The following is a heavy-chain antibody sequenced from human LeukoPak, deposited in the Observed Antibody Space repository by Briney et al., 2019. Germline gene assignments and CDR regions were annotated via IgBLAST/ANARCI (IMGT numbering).Heavy chain of an antibody. Sequence: PSETLSLTCTVSGYSISSGYYWSWIRQPPGKGLEWIGEINHSGSTNYNPSLKSRVTISVDTSKNQFSLKLSSVTAADTGVYYCARHRPAQYYYGSGSYYRRGLDYWGQGTLVTVSS. V-gene: IGHV4-38-2*02. CDR2: INHSGST. D-gene: IGHD3-10*01. CDR1: GYSISSGYY. J-gene: IGHJ4*02. CDR3: ARHRPAQYYYGSGSYYRRGLDY.